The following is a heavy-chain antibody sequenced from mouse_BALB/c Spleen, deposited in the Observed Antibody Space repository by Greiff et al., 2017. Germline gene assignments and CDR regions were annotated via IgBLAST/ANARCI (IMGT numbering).Heavy chain of an antibody. CDR1: GFSLTGYG. D-gene: IGHD1-2*01. V-gene: IGHV2-6-7*01. CDR2: IWGDGST. J-gene: IGHJ4*01. Sequence: QVQLKESGPGLVAPSQTLSITCTVSGFSLTGYGVNWVRQPPGKGLEWLGMIWGDGSTDYISALKSRLSISKDNSKSHVFLKMNSLQTDDTARYYCPSLIHYYCDFAMDYWGQGTSVTVSS. CDR3: PSLIHYYCDFAMDY.